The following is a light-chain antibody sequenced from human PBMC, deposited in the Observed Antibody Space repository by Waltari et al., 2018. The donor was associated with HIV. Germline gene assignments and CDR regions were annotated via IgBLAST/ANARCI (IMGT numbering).Light chain of an antibody. CDR2: DVN. CDR3: CSYADNYTWV. CDR1: TRDVGGYHY. V-gene: IGLV2-11*01. J-gene: IGLJ3*02. Sequence: QSALTQPRSMTGSLGLSVTISCIGTTRDVGGYHYASWYQQHPGKAHKLMIFDVNKGPSVFPYRFCGTKSGNTASLAISGFQAEDEADYYCCSYADNYTWVFGVGTKMTFL.